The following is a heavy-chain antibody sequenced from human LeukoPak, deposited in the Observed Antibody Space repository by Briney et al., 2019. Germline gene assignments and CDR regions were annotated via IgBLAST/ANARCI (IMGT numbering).Heavy chain of an antibody. J-gene: IGHJ4*02. CDR3: ARDPDYYDSSGHDY. Sequence: NPSETLSLTCAVYGGSFSGYYWSWIRQPAGKGLEWIGRIYTSGSTNYNPSLKSRVTMSVDTSKNQFSLKLSSVTAADTAVYYCARDPDYYDSSGHDYWGQGTLVTISS. V-gene: IGHV4-4*07. CDR2: IYTSGST. D-gene: IGHD3-22*01. CDR1: GGSFSGYY.